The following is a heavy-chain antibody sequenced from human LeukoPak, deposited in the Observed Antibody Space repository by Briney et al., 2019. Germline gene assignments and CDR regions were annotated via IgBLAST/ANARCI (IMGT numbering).Heavy chain of an antibody. Sequence: SETLSLTCTVSGGSISSYYWSWIRQPPGKGLEWIGHIYYSGSTNYNPSLKSRVTISIDTSKNQFSLKLSSVTAADTAVYYCARTAYARFFDLWGRGTLVTVSS. CDR1: GGSISSYY. D-gene: IGHD2-21*01. CDR3: ARTAYARFFDL. V-gene: IGHV4-59*01. CDR2: IYYSGST. J-gene: IGHJ2*01.